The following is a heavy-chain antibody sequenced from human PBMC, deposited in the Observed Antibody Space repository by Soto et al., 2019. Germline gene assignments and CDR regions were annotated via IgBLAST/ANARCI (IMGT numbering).Heavy chain of an antibody. V-gene: IGHV3-48*02. CDR1: GFTFSTYS. CDR3: ARDNGMAGSFDP. Sequence: GGSLRLSCAASGFTFSTYSMNWVRQAPGKGLEWVSYISFSSSTIFYADSVRGRFTISRDNAKNSLYLQMNTLRDEDTAVYYCARDNGMAGSFDPWGQGTLVTVSS. D-gene: IGHD2-8*01. CDR2: ISFSSSTI. J-gene: IGHJ5*02.